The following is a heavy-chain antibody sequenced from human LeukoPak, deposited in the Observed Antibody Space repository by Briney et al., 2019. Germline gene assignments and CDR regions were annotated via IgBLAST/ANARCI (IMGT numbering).Heavy chain of an antibody. J-gene: IGHJ4*02. CDR2: TYYSGST. CDR3: VNRMDTAMVRGYRGADY. Sequence: PSETLSLTCTVSGGSISSNNYYWDWIRQPPGKGLEWIGSTYYSGSTYYNPSLKSRVTISVDTSKNQFSLKLSSVTAADTAVYYCVNRMDTAMVRGYRGADYWGQGTLVTVSS. CDR1: GGSISSNNYY. D-gene: IGHD5-18*01. V-gene: IGHV4-39*01.